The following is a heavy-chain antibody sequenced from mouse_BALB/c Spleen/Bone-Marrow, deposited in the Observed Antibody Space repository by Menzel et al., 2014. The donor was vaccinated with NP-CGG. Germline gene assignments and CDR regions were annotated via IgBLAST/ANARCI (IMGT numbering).Heavy chain of an antibody. CDR1: GYTFTDYN. D-gene: IGHD1-1*01. CDR3: ARSSYFDY. CDR2: IYPFNGGT. J-gene: IGHJ2*01. V-gene: IGHV1S29*02. Sequence: VQLKESGPELVKSGTSVKISCKASGYTFTDYNMHCVKQSHGKSLEWIGYIYPFNGGTDYNQKFKSKATMTVDKSSSTEYMELRNLTSEDSAAYYCARSSYFDYWGQGTTLTVSS.